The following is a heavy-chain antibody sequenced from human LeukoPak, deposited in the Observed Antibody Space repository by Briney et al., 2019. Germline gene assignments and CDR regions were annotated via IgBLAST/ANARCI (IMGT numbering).Heavy chain of an antibody. CDR3: AKGYSAAWYDFDS. CDR1: GFTFSSFA. J-gene: IGHJ4*02. Sequence: PGGSLRLSCAASGFTFSSFALSWVRQAPGQGLELVSHIHYSPGYTYYADSVRGRFTISRDNSKNTLFLEMNSLRAGDTAIYYCAKGYSAAWYDFDSWGQGTLVTVSS. V-gene: IGHV3-23*01. CDR2: IHYSPGYT. D-gene: IGHD6-19*01.